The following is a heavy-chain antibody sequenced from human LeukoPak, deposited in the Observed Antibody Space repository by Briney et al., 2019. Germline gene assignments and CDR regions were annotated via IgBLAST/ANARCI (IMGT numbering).Heavy chain of an antibody. D-gene: IGHD3-22*01. Sequence: GSVKVSCKASGYTFINYYMHWVRQAPGQGLEWMGKINPTGGDTSYAQKFQGRVTMTRDMSTSTVYMELSSLRSEDTAVYYCARVPGRGYGLYSFDYWGQGTLVTVSS. CDR1: GYTFINYY. CDR2: INPTGGDT. J-gene: IGHJ4*02. V-gene: IGHV1-46*01. CDR3: ARVPGRGYGLYSFDY.